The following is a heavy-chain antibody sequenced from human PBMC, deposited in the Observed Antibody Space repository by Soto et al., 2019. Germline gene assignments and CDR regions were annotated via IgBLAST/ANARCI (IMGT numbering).Heavy chain of an antibody. Sequence: PGGSLRLSCAASGFTFSSYAMSWVRQAPGKGLEWVSAISGSGGSTYYADSVKGRFTISRDNSKNTLYLQLNSLRAEDTAMYYCAKGRSQWEPYYFDYWGPGTLVTVSS. CDR2: ISGSGGST. CDR3: AKGRSQWEPYYFDY. D-gene: IGHD1-26*01. J-gene: IGHJ4*02. CDR1: GFTFSSYA. V-gene: IGHV3-23*01.